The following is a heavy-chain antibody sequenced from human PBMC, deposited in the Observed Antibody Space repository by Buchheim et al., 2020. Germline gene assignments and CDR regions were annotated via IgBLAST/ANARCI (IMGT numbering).Heavy chain of an antibody. Sequence: QVQLQESGPGLVKPSETLSLTCTVSGGSISSYYWSWIRQPPGKGLEWIGYIYYSGSTNYNPSLKSQVTISVDTSKKQFSLKLSSVTAADTAVYYCARVDFWSGYTYWYFDLWGRGTL. D-gene: IGHD3-3*01. J-gene: IGHJ2*01. CDR2: IYYSGST. V-gene: IGHV4-59*01. CDR1: GGSISSYY. CDR3: ARVDFWSGYTYWYFDL.